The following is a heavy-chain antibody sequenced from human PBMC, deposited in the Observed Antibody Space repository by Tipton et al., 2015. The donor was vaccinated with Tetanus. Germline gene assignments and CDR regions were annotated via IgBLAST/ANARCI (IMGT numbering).Heavy chain of an antibody. J-gene: IGHJ3*02. CDR1: GYTFTSYG. CDR2: ISAYNGNT. CDR3: ARDLGILNDYGAIDAFDI. Sequence: QLVQSGAEVKKPGASVKVSRKASGYTFTSYGISWVRQAPGQGLEWMGWISAYNGNTNYAQKLQGRVTMTTDTSTSTAYMELRSLRSDDTAVYYCARDLGILNDYGAIDAFDIWGQGTMVTVSS. V-gene: IGHV1-18*04. D-gene: IGHD4-17*01.